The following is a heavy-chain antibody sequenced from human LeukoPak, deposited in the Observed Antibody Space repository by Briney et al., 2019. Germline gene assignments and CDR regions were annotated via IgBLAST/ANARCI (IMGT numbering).Heavy chain of an antibody. J-gene: IGHJ4*02. CDR2: IGGSGDKT. V-gene: IGHV3-23*01. Sequence: GGSLRLSCAASGFTFNRNAISWVRQAPGKGLEWVSTIGGSGDKTFYADSVKGRFTISRDNPENKLYLQMNSLRVEDTAVYYCARAKTGSYYFDHWGQGTLVSVSS. D-gene: IGHD1-26*01. CDR3: ARAKTGSYYFDH. CDR1: GFTFNRNA.